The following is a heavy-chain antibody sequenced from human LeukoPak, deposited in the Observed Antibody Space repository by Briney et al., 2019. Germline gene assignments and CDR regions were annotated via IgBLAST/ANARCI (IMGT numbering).Heavy chain of an antibody. J-gene: IGHJ6*02. CDR1: GGSFSGYY. Sequence: SGTLSLTCAVYGGSFSGYYWSWIRQPPGKGLEWIGEINHSGSTNYNPSLKSRVTISVDTSKNQFSLKLSSVTAADTAVYYCARGRYIYGMDVWGQGTTVTVSS. CDR2: INHSGST. CDR3: ARGRYIYGMDV. D-gene: IGHD3-16*02. V-gene: IGHV4-34*01.